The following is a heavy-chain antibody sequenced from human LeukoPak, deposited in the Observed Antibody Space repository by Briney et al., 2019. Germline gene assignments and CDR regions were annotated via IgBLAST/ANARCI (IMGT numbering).Heavy chain of an antibody. J-gene: IGHJ4*02. CDR2: MSSTSSTK. CDR3: ATQDYYGSGSSKRYNDY. V-gene: IGHV3-11*04. D-gene: IGHD3-10*01. CDR1: GFIFSDYY. Sequence: GGSLRLSCAASGFIFSDYYMSWIRQTPGKGLEWVSYMSSTSSTKYYADSVKGRFTISSDNAKNSLYLQMNSLRAEDTAVYYCATQDYYGSGSSKRYNDYWGQGTLVTVSS.